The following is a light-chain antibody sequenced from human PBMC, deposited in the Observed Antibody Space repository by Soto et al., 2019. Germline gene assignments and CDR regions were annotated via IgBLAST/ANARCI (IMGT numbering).Light chain of an antibody. Sequence: QFATTLCFAPWEKGPFSCRASQGVSRKLAWYQHKPGQAPRLLISGASTGATGIPARFSGSGSGTEFTLTISRLEPEDFTVYYCHHYETFGQGTKVDI. V-gene: IGKV3-15*01. CDR2: GAS. CDR1: QGVSRK. J-gene: IGKJ1*01. CDR3: HHYET.